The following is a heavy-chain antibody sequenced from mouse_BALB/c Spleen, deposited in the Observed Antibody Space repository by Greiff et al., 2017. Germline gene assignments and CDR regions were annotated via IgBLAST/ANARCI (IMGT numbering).Heavy chain of an antibody. J-gene: IGHJ4*01. CDR2: IYPGDGDT. D-gene: IGHD2-3*01. CDR1: GYAFSSSW. CDR3: ARGGGYYESAMDY. V-gene: IGHV1-82*01. Sequence: QVQLKESGPELVKPGASVKISCKASGYAFSSSWMNWVKQRPGQGLEWIGRIYPGDGDTNYNGKFKGKATLTADKSSSTAYMQLSSLTSVDSAVYFCARGGGYYESAMDYWGQGTSVTVSS.